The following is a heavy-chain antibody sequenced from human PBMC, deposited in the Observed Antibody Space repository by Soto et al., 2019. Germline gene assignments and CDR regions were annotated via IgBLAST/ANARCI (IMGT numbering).Heavy chain of an antibody. V-gene: IGHV3-15*01. CDR2: TKSKTDGGTT. CDR1: GFTFSNTW. J-gene: IGHJ4*02. Sequence: GGSLRLSCAASGFTFSNTWMSWVRQAPGKGLEWVGRTKSKTDGGTTDYASPVKGRFTISRDDSKNTLYLQMNRLKTEDTAVYCFTTDQGVGIASGYWGQGTLVTVSS. CDR3: TTDQGVGIASGY. D-gene: IGHD1-26*01.